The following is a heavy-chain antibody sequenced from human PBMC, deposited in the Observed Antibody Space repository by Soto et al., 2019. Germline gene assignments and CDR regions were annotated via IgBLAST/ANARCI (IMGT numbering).Heavy chain of an antibody. CDR2: ISSSSSTI. Sequence: EVQLVESGGGLVQPGGSLRLSCAASGFTFSSYSMNWVRQAPGKGLEWVSYISSSSSTIYYADSVKGRFTISRDNAKNSLYLQMNSLRAEDTAVYYCARDLEDSSGWWAYYFDYWGQGTLVTVSS. J-gene: IGHJ4*02. CDR1: GFTFSSYS. V-gene: IGHV3-48*01. CDR3: ARDLEDSSGWWAYYFDY. D-gene: IGHD6-19*01.